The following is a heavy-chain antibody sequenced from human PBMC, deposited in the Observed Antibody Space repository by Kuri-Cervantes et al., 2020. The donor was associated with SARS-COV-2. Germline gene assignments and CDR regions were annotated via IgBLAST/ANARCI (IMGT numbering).Heavy chain of an antibody. D-gene: IGHD2-21*02. CDR2: TNSEGIST. Sequence: GGSLRLSCAASGFPFRSYWMHWVRQAPGKGLVWVSRTNSEGISTSYADSVKGRFTISRDNAKNTLYLQLNSLGAEDTAVYYCASGGVVTADWYFYLWGRGTLVTVSS. V-gene: IGHV3-74*01. CDR1: GFPFRSYW. J-gene: IGHJ2*01. CDR3: ASGGVVTADWYFYL.